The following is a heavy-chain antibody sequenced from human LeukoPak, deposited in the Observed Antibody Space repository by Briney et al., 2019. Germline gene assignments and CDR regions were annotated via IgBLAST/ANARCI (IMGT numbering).Heavy chain of an antibody. V-gene: IGHV3-30*02. CDR2: IRYDGSNK. CDR3: AKDRRFIVATIDY. CDR1: RFTFSSYG. J-gene: IGHJ4*02. D-gene: IGHD5-12*01. Sequence: GGSLRLSCAASRFTFSSYGMHWVRQAPGKGPEWVAFIRYDGSNKYYADSVKGRFTISRDNSKNTLYLQMTSLRAEDTAVYYCAKDRRFIVATIDYWGQGTLVTVSS.